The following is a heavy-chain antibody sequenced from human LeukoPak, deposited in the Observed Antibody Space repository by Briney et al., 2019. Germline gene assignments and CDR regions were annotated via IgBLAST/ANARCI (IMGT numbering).Heavy chain of an antibody. CDR1: GGSISSYY. CDR2: IYYSGST. V-gene: IGHV4-59*01. J-gene: IGHJ5*02. CDR3: ARGIAAVGFNWFDP. Sequence: SETLSLTCTASGGSISSYYWSWLRQPPGKGLEWIGYIYYSGSTNYNPSLKSRVTISVDTSKNQFSLKLSSVTAADTAVYYCARGIAAVGFNWFDPWGQGTLVTVSS. D-gene: IGHD6-13*01.